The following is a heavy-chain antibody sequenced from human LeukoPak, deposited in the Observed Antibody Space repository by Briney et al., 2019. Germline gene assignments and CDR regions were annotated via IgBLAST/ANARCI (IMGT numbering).Heavy chain of an antibody. V-gene: IGHV4-61*02. J-gene: IGHJ3*02. Sequence: SETLSLTCTVSGGSISSTGYYWSWIRQPVGKGLEWIGRIYTSGSTNYNPSLKSRATISVDTSKNQFSLRLNSVTAADTALYYCASPEGYKPTSYPFDIWGQGTMVTVSS. D-gene: IGHD5-18*01. CDR3: ASPEGYKPTSYPFDI. CDR1: GGSISSTGYY. CDR2: IYTSGST.